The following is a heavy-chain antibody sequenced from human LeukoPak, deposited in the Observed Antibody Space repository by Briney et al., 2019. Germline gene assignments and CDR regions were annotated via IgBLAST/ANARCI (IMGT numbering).Heavy chain of an antibody. CDR3: ARAWYSSGCSDY. Sequence: PSETLSLTCTVSGGPISSYYWSWIRQPPGKGLEWIGYIYYSGSTNYNPSLKSRVTISVDTSKNQFSLKLSSVTAADTAVYYCARAWYSSGCSDYWGQGTLVTVSS. V-gene: IGHV4-59*01. CDR2: IYYSGST. CDR1: GGPISSYY. J-gene: IGHJ4*02. D-gene: IGHD6-19*01.